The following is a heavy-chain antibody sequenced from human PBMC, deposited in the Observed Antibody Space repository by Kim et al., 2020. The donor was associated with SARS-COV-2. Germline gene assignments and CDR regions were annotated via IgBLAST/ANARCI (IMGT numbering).Heavy chain of an antibody. CDR2: VFDSGST. J-gene: IGHJ2*01. Sequence: SETLSLTCTVSGGSISYYYWTWIRRPPGKGLEWIGYVFDSGSTNYNPSLKSRVTISLGTSKKQFSLQLTSVTAADTAVYYCARGKYYYDGSGNPRFWYFDLWGRGTLVTVSS. CDR1: GGSISYYY. D-gene: IGHD3-22*01. V-gene: IGHV4-59*01. CDR3: ARGKYYYDGSGNPRFWYFDL.